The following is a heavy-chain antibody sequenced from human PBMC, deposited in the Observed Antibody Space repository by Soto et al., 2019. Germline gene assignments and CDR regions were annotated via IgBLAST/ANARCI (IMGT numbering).Heavy chain of an antibody. CDR2: MHHGGNP. CDR3: ARTSGGTYSFDP. CDR1: GDSITSNNW. Sequence: QVQLQESGPGLVKPSGTLSLTCAVSGDSITSNNWWTWLRQSPGKGLEWIGEMHHGGNPDYNPSLRSRVTISVDKSKNQFSLHLSSVTAADSAVYYCARTSGGTYSFDPWGQGTLVTVSS. V-gene: IGHV4-4*02. J-gene: IGHJ5*02. D-gene: IGHD3-10*01.